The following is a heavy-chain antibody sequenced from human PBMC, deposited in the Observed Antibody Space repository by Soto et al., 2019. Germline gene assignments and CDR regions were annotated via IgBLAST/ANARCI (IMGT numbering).Heavy chain of an antibody. V-gene: IGHV3-21*04. J-gene: IGHJ4*02. Sequence: SLRLSCAASGFTFSSYTMNWVRQAPGKGLEWVSNINGLGSYLYYVDSVQGRFTISRDNAKNSLFLQMNNLTVEDTAVYYCARDQPGYSYGYGLGYWGQGTLVTVSS. CDR2: INGLGSYL. CDR1: GFTFSSYT. CDR3: ARDQPGYSYGYGLGY. D-gene: IGHD5-18*01.